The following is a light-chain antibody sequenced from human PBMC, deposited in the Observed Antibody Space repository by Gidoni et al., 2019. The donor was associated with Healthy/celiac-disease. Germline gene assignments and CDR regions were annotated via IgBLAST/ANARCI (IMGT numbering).Light chain of an antibody. CDR1: QSLLHSNGYNY. Sequence: DMGLTHSPLSLPVTPGEPASIPCRSSQSLLHSNGYNYLNWYLQKPGQSPQLLIYLGSNRASGVADRFSGSGSGTDFTLKISRVEAEDVGVYYCMQALQTPRYTFGQGTKLEIK. CDR3: MQALQTPRYT. J-gene: IGKJ2*01. CDR2: LGS. V-gene: IGKV2-28*01.